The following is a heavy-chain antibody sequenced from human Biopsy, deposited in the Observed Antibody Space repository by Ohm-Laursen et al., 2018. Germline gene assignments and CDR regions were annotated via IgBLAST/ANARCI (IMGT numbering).Heavy chain of an antibody. Sequence: ASVKVSCKASGYSFTSYGISWARQAPGEGLEWTGRISGYNGNTNYAQKFQGRVTMTADTSTSTVYMEVRGLRSDDTAVYYCARVTLPLYLDYWGQGTRVSVSS. CDR2: ISGYNGNT. D-gene: IGHD5/OR15-5a*01. CDR1: GYSFTSYG. J-gene: IGHJ4*02. CDR3: ARVTLPLYLDY. V-gene: IGHV1-18*01.